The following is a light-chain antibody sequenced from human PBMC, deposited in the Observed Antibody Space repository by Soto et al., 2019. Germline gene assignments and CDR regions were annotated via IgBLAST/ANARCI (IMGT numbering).Light chain of an antibody. Sequence: DIQMTQSPSSLSASVCDRVTITCQASQNINNYLNWYQQKPGRAPKLLIYDASNLEAGVPSRFRGSGSGTDFTFTISRLKPEDIATYYCQQYENLPTFGQGTRLEIK. V-gene: IGKV1-33*01. CDR2: DAS. CDR1: QNINNY. CDR3: QQYENLPT. J-gene: IGKJ5*01.